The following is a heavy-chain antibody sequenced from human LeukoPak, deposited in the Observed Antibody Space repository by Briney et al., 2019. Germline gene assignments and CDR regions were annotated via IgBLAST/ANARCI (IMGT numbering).Heavy chain of an antibody. CDR3: ARGDILTGYSYYFDY. CDR2: ISAYNGNT. D-gene: IGHD3-9*01. V-gene: IGHV1-18*01. J-gene: IGHJ4*02. CDR1: GYTFTSYG. Sequence: ASVKVSCKASGYTFTSYGISWVRQAPGQGLEWMGWISAYNGNTNYAQKLQGRVTMTTDTSTSTAYMELRSLRSDDTAVYYCARGDILTGYSYYFDYWGQGTLVTVSS.